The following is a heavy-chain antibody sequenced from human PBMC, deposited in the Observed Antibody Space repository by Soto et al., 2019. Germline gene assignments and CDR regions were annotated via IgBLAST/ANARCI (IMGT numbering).Heavy chain of an antibody. CDR1: GFTFSSYS. V-gene: IGHV3-21*01. CDR2: ISSSSSYI. D-gene: IGHD2-8*01. J-gene: IGHJ5*02. Sequence: GGSLRLSCAASGFTFSSYSMNWVRQAPGKGLEWVSSISSSSSYIYYADSVKGRFTISRDNAKNSLYLQMNSLRAEDTAVYYCARARYCTNGVCYKGSWFDPWGQGTLVTV. CDR3: ARARYCTNGVCYKGSWFDP.